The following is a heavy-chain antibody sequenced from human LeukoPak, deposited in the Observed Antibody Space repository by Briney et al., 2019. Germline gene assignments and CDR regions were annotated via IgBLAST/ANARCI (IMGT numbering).Heavy chain of an antibody. CDR3: ARTPEAYYYDSSGYYYWFDP. V-gene: IGHV4-34*01. CDR1: GFTFSSYA. D-gene: IGHD3-22*01. CDR2: INHSGDT. Sequence: GSLRLSCAASGFTFSSYAMSWIRQPPGEGLEWIGEINHSGDTNYNPSLKSRVTISVDTSKNQFSLKLSSVTAADTAVFYCARTPEAYYYDSSGYYYWFDPWGQGTLVTVSS. J-gene: IGHJ5*02.